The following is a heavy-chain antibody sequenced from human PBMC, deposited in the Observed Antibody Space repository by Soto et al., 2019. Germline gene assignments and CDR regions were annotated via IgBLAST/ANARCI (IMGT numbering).Heavy chain of an antibody. D-gene: IGHD3-10*01. CDR1: GYIFTSYW. CDR3: ARRGRLGARYYYYGMDV. V-gene: IGHV5-51*01. J-gene: IGHJ6*02. CDR2: IYPGDSDT. Sequence: VESLKISCKGSGYIFTSYWICWGLQMPVKGLEWMGIIYPGDSDTRYSPSFQGQVTISADKSISTAYLQWSSLKASDTAMYYCARRGRLGARYYYYGMDVWGQGTTVTVSS.